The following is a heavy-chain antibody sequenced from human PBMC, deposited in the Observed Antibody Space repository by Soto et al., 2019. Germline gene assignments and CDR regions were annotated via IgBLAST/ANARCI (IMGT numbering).Heavy chain of an antibody. CDR3: ARAGTPRPYYYYYMDV. Sequence: GGSLRLSCAASGFTFSSYWMSWVRQAPGKGLEWVANIKQDGSEKYYVDSVKGRFTISRDNAKNSLYLQMNSLRAEDTAVYYCARAGTPRPYYYYYMDVWGKGTTVTVSS. J-gene: IGHJ6*03. D-gene: IGHD3-10*01. V-gene: IGHV3-7*01. CDR1: GFTFSSYW. CDR2: IKQDGSEK.